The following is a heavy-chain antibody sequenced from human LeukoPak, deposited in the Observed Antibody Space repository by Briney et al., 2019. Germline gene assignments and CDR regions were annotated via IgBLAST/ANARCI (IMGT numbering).Heavy chain of an antibody. D-gene: IGHD6-19*01. Sequence: PGGSLRLSCAASGFTFSSYSMNWVRQAPGKGLEWVSSISSSSSYIYYADSVKGRFTISRDNSKNTLYLQMSSLRAEDTAVYYCARDLQWLDPTLDYWGQGSLVTVSS. CDR1: GFTFSSYS. J-gene: IGHJ4*02. V-gene: IGHV3-21*01. CDR3: ARDLQWLDPTLDY. CDR2: ISSSSSYI.